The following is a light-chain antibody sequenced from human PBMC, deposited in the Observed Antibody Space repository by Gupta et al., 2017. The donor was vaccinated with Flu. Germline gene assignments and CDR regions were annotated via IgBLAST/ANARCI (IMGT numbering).Light chain of an antibody. CDR3: SAVTTSRIYV. CDR2: EVI. V-gene: IGLV2-14*01. J-gene: IGLJ1*01. Sequence: QSALTQPASVSGSPGQSITISCTGTSSDVGAYNFVSWYQQHPGKAHKLVIYEVIKRPSGVSNRFSAAKSDNTASLTISGRQAEDEADYYCSAVTTSRIYVFGTGTKVTVL. CDR1: SSDVGAYNF.